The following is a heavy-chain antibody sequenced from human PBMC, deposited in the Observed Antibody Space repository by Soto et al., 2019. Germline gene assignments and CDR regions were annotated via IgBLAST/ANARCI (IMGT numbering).Heavy chain of an antibody. CDR2: IYWDGDA. CDR1: GFSFDMNTAR. V-gene: IGHV2-5*02. D-gene: IGHD3-16*01. CDR3: VKGTLGNYSHVYVEY. J-gene: IGHJ4*01. Sequence: QITLKETGPPLVKPTQPLTLTCTFSGFSFDMNTARVGWVRQPPGKALEWLALIYWDGDAHYSPSLKNRLSMSNDTSKDQVVLTMTDVHPADTVTYYCVKGTLGNYSHVYVEYWCHGTLGTGSA.